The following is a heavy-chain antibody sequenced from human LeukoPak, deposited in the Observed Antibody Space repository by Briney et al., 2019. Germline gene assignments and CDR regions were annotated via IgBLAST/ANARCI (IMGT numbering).Heavy chain of an antibody. CDR1: GYTFTSYG. Sequence: GASVKVSCKASGYTFTSYGISWVRQAPGQGLEGMGWISAYNGNTNYAQKLQGRVTMTTDTSTSTAYMELRSLRSDDTAAYYCARVPARLRFLEWLLLEEETNAFDIWGQGTMVTVSS. J-gene: IGHJ3*02. V-gene: IGHV1-18*01. D-gene: IGHD3-3*01. CDR3: ARVPARLRFLEWLLLEEETNAFDI. CDR2: ISAYNGNT.